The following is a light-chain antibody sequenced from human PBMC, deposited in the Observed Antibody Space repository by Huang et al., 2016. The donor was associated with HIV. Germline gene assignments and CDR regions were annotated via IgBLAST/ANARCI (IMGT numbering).Light chain of an antibody. Sequence: DIQVTQSPSSLSASVGDRVTITCRTSQSISSYLNYFLNWYQQKPGRAPKLLIYGASNLQSGVQSRFNGTGSGTDFALTISDLQREDFAAYYCQQTFMMPPTFGGGTRVEI. V-gene: IGKV1-39*01. CDR1: QSISSY. CDR2: GAS. J-gene: IGKJ4*01. CDR3: QQTFMMPPT.